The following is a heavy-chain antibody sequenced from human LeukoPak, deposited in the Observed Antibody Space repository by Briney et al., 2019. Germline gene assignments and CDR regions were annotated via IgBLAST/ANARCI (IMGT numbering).Heavy chain of an antibody. V-gene: IGHV3-53*04. CDR3: ARGPLYGGDAFDI. Sequence: PGGSLRLSCAASGFTFDDYAMHWVRQAPGKGLEWVSVIYSGGSTYYADSVKGRFTISRHNSKNTLYLQMNSLRAEDTAVYYCARGPLYGGDAFDIWGQGTMVTVSS. D-gene: IGHD4-23*01. CDR2: IYSGGST. J-gene: IGHJ3*02. CDR1: GFTFDDYA.